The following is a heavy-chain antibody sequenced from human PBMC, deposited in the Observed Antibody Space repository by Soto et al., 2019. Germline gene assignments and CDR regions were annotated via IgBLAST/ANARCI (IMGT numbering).Heavy chain of an antibody. D-gene: IGHD3-22*01. Sequence: SVKVSCKASGGTFSSYAISWVRQAPGQGLEWMGGIIPIFGTANYAQKFQGRVTITADKSTSTAYMELSSLRSEDTAVYYCARCGYYYDSIGYSPPDYWGQGTLVTVSS. J-gene: IGHJ4*02. V-gene: IGHV1-69*06. CDR3: ARCGYYYDSIGYSPPDY. CDR2: IIPIFGTA. CDR1: GGTFSSYA.